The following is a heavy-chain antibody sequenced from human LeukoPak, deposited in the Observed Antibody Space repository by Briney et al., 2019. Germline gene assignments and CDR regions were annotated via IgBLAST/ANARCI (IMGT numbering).Heavy chain of an antibody. V-gene: IGHV3-21*04. CDR1: GFTFTTYS. CDR3: ARSRPGSSGWSKTSNYYYYYYMDV. D-gene: IGHD6-19*01. Sequence: GGSLRLSCEASGFTFTTYSMTWVRQAPGKGLEWVSIISSGSSAIFSADALKGRFTISRDDAKNLLYLDMNSLRAEDTAVYYCARSRPGSSGWSKTSNYYYYYYMDVWGKGTTVTISS. CDR2: ISSGSSAI. J-gene: IGHJ6*03.